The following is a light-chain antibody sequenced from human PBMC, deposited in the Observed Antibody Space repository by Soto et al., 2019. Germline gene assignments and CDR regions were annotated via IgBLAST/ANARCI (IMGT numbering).Light chain of an antibody. Sequence: EIVLTHAPGTLSLSPGERATLSCRASQSVSSTYLAWYQQKPGQAPRLLIYGASSRATGIPDRFRGRGSGAAFTLPITRLDPEYFAVYSCQQYGRSPLTFGQGTRLEIK. V-gene: IGKV3-20*01. CDR3: QQYGRSPLT. CDR1: QSVSSTY. CDR2: GAS. J-gene: IGKJ5*01.